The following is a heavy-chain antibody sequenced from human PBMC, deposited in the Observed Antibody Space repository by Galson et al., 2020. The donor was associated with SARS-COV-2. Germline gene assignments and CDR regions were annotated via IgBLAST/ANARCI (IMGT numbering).Heavy chain of an antibody. D-gene: IGHD1-26*01. CDR1: GFTVSSNY. Sequence: GGSLRLSCAASGFTVSSNYMSWVRQAPGKGLEWVSVIYSGGSTYYADSVKGRFTISRHNSKNTLYLQMNSLRAEDTAVYYCARSKNSGSYSFDYWGQGTLVTVSS. CDR2: IYSGGST. J-gene: IGHJ4*02. CDR3: ARSKNSGSYSFDY. V-gene: IGHV3-53*04.